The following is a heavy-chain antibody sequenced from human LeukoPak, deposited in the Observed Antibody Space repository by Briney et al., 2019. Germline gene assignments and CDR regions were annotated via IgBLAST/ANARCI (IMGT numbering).Heavy chain of an antibody. J-gene: IGHJ4*02. V-gene: IGHV4-59*08. Sequence: SETPSLTCTVSGGSIRGYYWSWIRQPPGKGLGWIGYIYYSGSTNYNPSLKSRVTISVDTSKNQFSLKLNSVTAADTAVYYCARHYDSSGYWYYFDYWGQGTLVTVSS. D-gene: IGHD3-22*01. CDR2: IYYSGST. CDR1: GGSIRGYY. CDR3: ARHYDSSGYWYYFDY.